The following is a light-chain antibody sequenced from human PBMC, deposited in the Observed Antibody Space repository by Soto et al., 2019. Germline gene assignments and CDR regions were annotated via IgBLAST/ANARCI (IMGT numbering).Light chain of an antibody. CDR1: QSIRSN. CDR3: HLYHILPPWT. V-gene: IGKV3-15*01. J-gene: IGKJ1*01. CDR2: GAF. Sequence: EIVMTQSPDTLSVSPGEGATLSCRVSQSIRSNLAWYQQRPGQAPRLLMYGAFTRANGIPARFTGSGSGTVFSLTVSSLLSDDFVVCYCHLYHILPPWTFGKGT.